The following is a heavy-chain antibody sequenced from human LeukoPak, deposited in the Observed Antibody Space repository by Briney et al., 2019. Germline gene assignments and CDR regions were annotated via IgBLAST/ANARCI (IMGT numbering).Heavy chain of an antibody. V-gene: IGHV1-46*01. J-gene: IGHJ6*02. CDR1: GYTFTSYY. Sequence: ASVKVSCKASGYTFTSYYMHWVRQAPGQGLEWMGIINPSGGSTSYAQKFQGRVTMTRDTSTSTVYMELSSLRSEDTAVYYCARDPRDDTELYGMDVWGQGTTVTVSS. CDR2: INPSGGST. CDR3: ARDPRDDTELYGMDV. D-gene: IGHD5-24*01.